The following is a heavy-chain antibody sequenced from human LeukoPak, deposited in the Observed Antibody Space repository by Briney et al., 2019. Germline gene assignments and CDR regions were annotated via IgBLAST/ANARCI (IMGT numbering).Heavy chain of an antibody. Sequence: GGSLRLSCAASGFTFSSYAMSWVRQAPGKGLEWVSAISGSGGSTYYADSVKGRFTISRDNSKNTLYLQMNSLRAEDTAVYYCAKRVLYGDFLYYYYYGMDVWGQGTTVTVSS. J-gene: IGHJ6*02. CDR2: ISGSGGST. CDR3: AKRVLYGDFLYYYYYGMDV. CDR1: GFTFSSYA. V-gene: IGHV3-23*01. D-gene: IGHD4-17*01.